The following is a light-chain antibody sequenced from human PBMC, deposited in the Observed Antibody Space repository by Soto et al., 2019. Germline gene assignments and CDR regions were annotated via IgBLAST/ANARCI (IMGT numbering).Light chain of an antibody. Sequence: DIPMTQSPSNVSASVGDRVTITCRATQSIDRWLAWYQQKPGKAPNLLIYKASTLESGVPSRFSGGGSGTDFSLTISSLQPEDFATYYCKQSRSFPLTFGGGTKVDIK. CDR3: KQSRSFPLT. CDR1: QSIDRW. J-gene: IGKJ4*01. V-gene: IGKV1-5*03. CDR2: KAS.